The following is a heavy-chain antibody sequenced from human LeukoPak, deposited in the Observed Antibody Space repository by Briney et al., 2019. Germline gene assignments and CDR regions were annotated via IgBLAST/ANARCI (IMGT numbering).Heavy chain of an antibody. V-gene: IGHV1-18*01. CDR1: GYTFTSYG. D-gene: IGHD3-22*01. CDR2: ISAYNGNT. CDR3: ARDDYYDSSGLEHFDY. J-gene: IGHJ4*02. Sequence: ASVKVSCKASGYTFTSYGISWVRQAPGQGLEWMGWISAYNGNTNYAQKPQGRVTMTTDTSTRTAYMELRSLRSDDTAVYYCARDDYYDSSGLEHFDYWGQGTLVTVSS.